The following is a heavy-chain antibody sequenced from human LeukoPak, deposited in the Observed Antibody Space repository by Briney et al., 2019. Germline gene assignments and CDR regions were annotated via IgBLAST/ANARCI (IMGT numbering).Heavy chain of an antibody. D-gene: IGHD2-2*01. CDR3: ARVDPGVVVPAAIPVFAFDI. V-gene: IGHV1-2*02. Sequence: ASVKVSCKASGYTFTGYYMHWVRQAPGQGLEWMGWINPNSGGTNYAQKFQGRVTMTRDTSISTAYMELSRLRSDDTAVYYCARVDPGVVVPAAIPVFAFDIWGQGTMVTVSS. J-gene: IGHJ3*02. CDR1: GYTFTGYY. CDR2: INPNSGGT.